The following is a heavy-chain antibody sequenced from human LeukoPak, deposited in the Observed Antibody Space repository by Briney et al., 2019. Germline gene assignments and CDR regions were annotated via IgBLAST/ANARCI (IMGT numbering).Heavy chain of an antibody. J-gene: IGHJ6*03. Sequence: ASVKVSCKASGYTFTDYAMNWVRQAPGQGPEWMGWINTKTGNPTYAQGFKGRFVFSLDTSVTTAYIEIISLKAEDTAVYYCARRNNYFYMDVWGKGTTVTVSS. V-gene: IGHV7-4-1*02. CDR2: INTKTGNP. CDR3: ARRNNYFYMDV. CDR1: GYTFTDYA. D-gene: IGHD1/OR15-1a*01.